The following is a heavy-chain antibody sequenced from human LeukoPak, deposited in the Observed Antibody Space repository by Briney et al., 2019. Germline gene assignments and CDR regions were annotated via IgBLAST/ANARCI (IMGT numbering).Heavy chain of an antibody. Sequence: PGGSLRLSCAASGFTFSSHAMSWVRQAPGKGLEWVSAISGSGGSTYYADSVKGRFTISRDNSKNTLYLQMNSLRAEDTAVYYCAKDLGYCSGGSCYGIDYWGQGTLVTVSS. CDR1: GFTFSSHA. D-gene: IGHD2-15*01. CDR3: AKDLGYCSGGSCYGIDY. J-gene: IGHJ4*02. V-gene: IGHV3-23*01. CDR2: ISGSGGST.